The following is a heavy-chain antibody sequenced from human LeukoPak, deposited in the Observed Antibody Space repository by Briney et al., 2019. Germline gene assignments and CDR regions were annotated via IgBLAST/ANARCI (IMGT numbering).Heavy chain of an antibody. CDR3: ARHAVAGKDYYFDY. J-gene: IGHJ4*02. V-gene: IGHV4-34*01. CDR2: INHSGST. D-gene: IGHD6-19*01. Sequence: SETLSLTCAVYGGSFSGYYWSWIRQPPGKGLEWIGEINHSGSTNYNPSLKSRVTISVDTSKNQFSLKLSSVTAADTAVYYCARHAVAGKDYYFDYWGQGTLVTVSS. CDR1: GGSFSGYY.